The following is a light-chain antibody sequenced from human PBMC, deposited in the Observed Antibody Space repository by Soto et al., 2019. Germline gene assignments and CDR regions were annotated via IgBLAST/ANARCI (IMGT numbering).Light chain of an antibody. J-gene: IGKJ3*01. Sequence: EIVLTQSPATLSLSPGERATLSCRASQSVRSYLAWYQQKPGQAPRLLIYDASNRATGIPARFSGSGSGTDFTLTISSLEPEDFAVYYCQKRSNWPPFSFGPGTKVDIK. V-gene: IGKV3-11*01. CDR1: QSVRSY. CDR2: DAS. CDR3: QKRSNWPPFS.